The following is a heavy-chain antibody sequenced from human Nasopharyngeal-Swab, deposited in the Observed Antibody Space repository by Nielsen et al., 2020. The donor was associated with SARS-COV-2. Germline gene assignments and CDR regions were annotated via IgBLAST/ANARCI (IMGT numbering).Heavy chain of an antibody. CDR3: ARSKKAPFDY. V-gene: IGHV4-34*01. Sequence: WIRQPPGKGLEWIGEINHSGSTNYNPSLKSRVTISVATSKNQFSLKLSSVTAADTAVYYCARSKKAPFDYWGQGTLVTVSS. J-gene: IGHJ4*02. CDR2: INHSGST.